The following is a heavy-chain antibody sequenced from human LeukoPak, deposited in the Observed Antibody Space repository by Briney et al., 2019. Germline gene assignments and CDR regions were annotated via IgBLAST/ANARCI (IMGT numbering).Heavy chain of an antibody. CDR2: INPNGGST. D-gene: IGHD3-9*01. V-gene: IGHV1-46*01. J-gene: IGHJ4*02. CDR3: ARGPRVLRYFDWLLYFDY. Sequence: GASVKVSCKASGYTFTSYYMHWVRQAPGQGLEWMGIINPNGGSTSYAQKFQGRVTMTRDTSTSTVYMELSSLRSEDTAVYYCARGPRVLRYFDWLLYFDYWGQGTLVTVSS. CDR1: GYTFTSYY.